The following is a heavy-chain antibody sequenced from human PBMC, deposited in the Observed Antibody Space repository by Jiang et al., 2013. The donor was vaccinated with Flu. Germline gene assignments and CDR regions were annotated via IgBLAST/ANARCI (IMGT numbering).Heavy chain of an antibody. D-gene: IGHD1-1*01. CDR2: INPDSGGT. V-gene: IGHV1-2*04. J-gene: IGHJ3*02. CDR3: ARVQTGTGAFDI. CDR1: GYTFSGFY. Sequence: CKASGYTFSGFYIHWVRQAPGQGLEWMGWINPDSGGTSYAQKFQDWVTMTRDTSINTAYMELSRLRSDDTAVYYCARVQTGTGAFDIWGQGTMVTVSS.